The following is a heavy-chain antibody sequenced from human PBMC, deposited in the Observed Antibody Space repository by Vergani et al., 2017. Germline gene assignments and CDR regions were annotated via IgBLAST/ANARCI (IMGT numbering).Heavy chain of an antibody. D-gene: IGHD3-3*01. CDR3: ARAPRSGYYYFDY. V-gene: IGHV4-59*01. CDR1: GGSISSYY. J-gene: IGHJ4*02. Sequence: QVQLQESGPGLVKPSETLSLTCPVSGGSISSYYWSWIRQPPGKGLEWIGYIYYSGSTNYNPSLKSRVTISVDTSTNQFSLKLSSVTAADTAVYYCARAPRSGYYYFDYWGQGTLVTVSS. CDR2: IYYSGST.